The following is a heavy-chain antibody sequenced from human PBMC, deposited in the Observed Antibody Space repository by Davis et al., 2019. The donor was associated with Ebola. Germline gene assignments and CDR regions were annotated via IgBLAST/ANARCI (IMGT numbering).Heavy chain of an antibody. Sequence: PEGSLRLSCAASGFTFSSYAMSWVRQAPGKGLEWVSAISGSGGSTYYADSVKGRFTISRDNSKNTLYLQMNSLRAEDTAVYYCAKDWGYSSSWSHPWYFDYWGQGTLVTVSS. J-gene: IGHJ4*02. CDR1: GFTFSSYA. D-gene: IGHD6-13*01. CDR3: AKDWGYSSSWSHPWYFDY. CDR2: ISGSGGST. V-gene: IGHV3-23*01.